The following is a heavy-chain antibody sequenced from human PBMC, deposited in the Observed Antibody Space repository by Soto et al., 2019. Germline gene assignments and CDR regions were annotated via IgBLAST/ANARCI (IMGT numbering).Heavy chain of an antibody. V-gene: IGHV3-23*01. Sequence: GSLRLSCSASGFTFSSYAMSWVRQAPGKGLEWVSAISGSGGSTYYADSVKGRFTISRDNSKNTLYLQMNSLRAEDTAVYYCARNKYLSGYPTRNWFDPWCQGKLVTLAS. D-gene: IGHD3-22*01. J-gene: IGHJ5*02. CDR3: ARNKYLSGYPTRNWFDP. CDR1: GFTFSSYA. CDR2: ISGSGGST.